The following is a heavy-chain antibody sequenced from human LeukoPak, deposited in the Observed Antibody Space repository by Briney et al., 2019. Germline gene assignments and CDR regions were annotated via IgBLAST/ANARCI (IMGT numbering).Heavy chain of an antibody. CDR2: INHSGST. CDR3: ASFFSAYNWNPEPIDY. Sequence: SETLSLTCAVYGGSFSGYYWSWIRQPPGKGLEWIGEINHSGSTNYNPSLKSRVTISVDTSKNQFSLKLSSVTAADTAVYYCASFFSAYNWNPEPIDYWGQGTLVTVSS. CDR1: GGSFSGYY. V-gene: IGHV4-34*01. D-gene: IGHD1-20*01. J-gene: IGHJ4*02.